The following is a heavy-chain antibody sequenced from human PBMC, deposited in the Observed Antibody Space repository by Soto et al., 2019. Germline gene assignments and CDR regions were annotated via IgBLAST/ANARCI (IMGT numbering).Heavy chain of an antibody. D-gene: IGHD2-15*01. V-gene: IGHV3-30*18. CDR1: GFTFSSYG. Sequence: GGSLRLSCAASGFTFSSYGMHWVRQAPGKGLEWVAVISYDGSNKYYADSVKGRFTISRDNSKNTLYLQMNSLRAEDTAVYYCAKDLYCSGGSCHNYWGQGTLVTVSS. CDR3: AKDLYCSGGSCHNY. J-gene: IGHJ4*02. CDR2: ISYDGSNK.